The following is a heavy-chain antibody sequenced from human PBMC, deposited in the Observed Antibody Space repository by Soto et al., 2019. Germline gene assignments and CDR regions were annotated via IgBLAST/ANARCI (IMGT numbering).Heavy chain of an antibody. Sequence: GGSLRLSCAASGFTFDDYAMHWVRQVPGKGLEWVSGINWNSGSIGYADSVKGRFAISRDNAKNSLHLQMNSLRAEDTASYYCVKDESINWYSGHFRHWGQGTLVTVSS. CDR2: INWNSGSI. CDR1: GFTFDDYA. D-gene: IGHD6-13*01. CDR3: VKDESINWYSGHFRH. V-gene: IGHV3-9*01. J-gene: IGHJ1*01.